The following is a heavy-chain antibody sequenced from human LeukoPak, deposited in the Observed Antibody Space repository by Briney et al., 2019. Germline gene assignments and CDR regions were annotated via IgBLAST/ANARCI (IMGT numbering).Heavy chain of an antibody. V-gene: IGHV1-2*06. D-gene: IGHD3-22*01. CDR3: ARTDRSGHIHY. Sequence: ASVKVSCKASGYTFTGYYMHWVRQAPGQGLEWMGRINPNSGGTNYAQRFQGRVTVTTDTSITTAYMELSRLRSDDTAVYYCARTDRSGHIHYWGQGTLVTVSS. CDR1: GYTFTGYY. CDR2: INPNSGGT. J-gene: IGHJ4*02.